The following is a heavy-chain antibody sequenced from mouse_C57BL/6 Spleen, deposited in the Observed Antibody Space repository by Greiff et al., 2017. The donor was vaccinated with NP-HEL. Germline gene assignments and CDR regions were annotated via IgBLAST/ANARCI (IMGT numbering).Heavy chain of an antibody. J-gene: IGHJ4*01. V-gene: IGHV5-4*01. D-gene: IGHD3-3*01. CDR1: GFTFSSYA. Sequence: EVQRVESGGGLVKPGGSLKLSCAASGFTFSSYAMSWVRQTPEKRLEWVATISDGGSYTYYPDNVKGRFTISRDNAKNNLYLQMSHLKSEDTAMYYCARDRDRAMDYWGQGTSVTVSS. CDR2: ISDGGSYT. CDR3: ARDRDRAMDY.